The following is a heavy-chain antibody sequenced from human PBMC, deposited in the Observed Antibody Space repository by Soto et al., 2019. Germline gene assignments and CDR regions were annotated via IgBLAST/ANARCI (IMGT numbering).Heavy chain of an antibody. V-gene: IGHV1-46*01. J-gene: IGHJ6*01. Sequence: VASVKVSCKASGYTFTSYYMHWVRQAPGQGLEWMGIITPSGGSTSYAQKFQGRVTMTRDTSTSTVYMELSSLRSEDTAVYYCARLSAMAPRYYDGMDVWGKGTTVTFSS. CDR1: GYTFTSYY. CDR2: ITPSGGST. D-gene: IGHD5-18*01. CDR3: ARLSAMAPRYYDGMDV.